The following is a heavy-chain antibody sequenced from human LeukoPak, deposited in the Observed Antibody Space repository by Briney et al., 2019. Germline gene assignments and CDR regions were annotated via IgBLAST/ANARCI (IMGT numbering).Heavy chain of an antibody. V-gene: IGHV3-30*18. Sequence: PGGSLRLSCAASRFTFTTSSMHWVRQAPGKGLEWVALISFDGGKTSYADSVRGRFTISRDNSKNTLYLQMNSLRAEDTAVYYCAKKMGGIWAFDIWGQGTMVTVSS. D-gene: IGHD3-16*01. CDR2: ISFDGGKT. J-gene: IGHJ3*02. CDR3: AKKMGGIWAFDI. CDR1: RFTFTTSS.